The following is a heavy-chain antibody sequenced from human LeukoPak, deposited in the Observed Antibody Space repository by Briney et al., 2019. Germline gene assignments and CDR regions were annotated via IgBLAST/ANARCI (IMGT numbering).Heavy chain of an antibody. CDR3: ARDSSRGVVAARDKDAFDI. Sequence: GGSLRLSCATSGFTFSNFGMNWVRQAPGKGLQWVAFISYDGKDKYYSDSVKGRITISRDNSKSTLYVQMDSLRTEDTAVYYCARDSSRGVVAARDKDAFDIWGQGTMVTVSS. D-gene: IGHD2-15*01. CDR2: ISYDGKDK. CDR1: GFTFSNFG. V-gene: IGHV3-30*03. J-gene: IGHJ3*02.